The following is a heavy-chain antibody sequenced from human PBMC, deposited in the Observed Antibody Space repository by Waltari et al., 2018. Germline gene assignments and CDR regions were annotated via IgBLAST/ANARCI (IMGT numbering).Heavy chain of an antibody. V-gene: IGHV1-18*01. Sequence: QVQLVQSGAEVKKPGASVKVSCKASGYTFTSYGISWVRQAPGQGLEWMGWISAYNGNTNYAQKIQGRVTMTTDTSTSTAYRELRSLRSDDTAVYYCARGWFSWELLRGRYYFDYWGQGTLVTVSS. CDR1: GYTFTSYG. CDR2: ISAYNGNT. J-gene: IGHJ4*02. CDR3: ARGWFSWELLRGRYYFDY. D-gene: IGHD1-26*01.